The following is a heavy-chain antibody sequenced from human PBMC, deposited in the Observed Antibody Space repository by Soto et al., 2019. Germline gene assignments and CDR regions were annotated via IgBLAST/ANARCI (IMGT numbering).Heavy chain of an antibody. CDR1: GGSIRSYY. V-gene: IGHV4-59*08. D-gene: IGHD4-4*01. CDR2: IYYSGST. Sequence: QVQLQESGPGLVKPSDTLSLTCTVSGGSIRSYYCSWIRQHPGKGLEWIGYIYYSGSTNYNPSLKRRVTRSLDTSKNQLSMKLTSVTAADTAVYYCARLTVDAFDIWGQGTMVTVSS. J-gene: IGHJ3*02. CDR3: ARLTVDAFDI.